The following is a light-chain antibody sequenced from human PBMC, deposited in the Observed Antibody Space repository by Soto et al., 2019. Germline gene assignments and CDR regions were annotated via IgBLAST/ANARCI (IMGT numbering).Light chain of an antibody. CDR1: QSISSY. V-gene: IGKV1-39*01. Sequence: DIQMTQSPSSLSASVGDRVTITCRASQSISSYLNWYQQKPGKAPKLLIYAASSLQSGVPSRFSSSGFGTDFTLTISSLQPEDSAIYYCQQADTFPITFGQGTRLEIK. CDR2: AAS. J-gene: IGKJ5*01. CDR3: QQADTFPIT.